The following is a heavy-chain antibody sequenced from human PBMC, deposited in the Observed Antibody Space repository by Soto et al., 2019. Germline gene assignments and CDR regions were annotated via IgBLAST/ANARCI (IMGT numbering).Heavy chain of an antibody. Sequence: QVQLVESGGGVVQPGRSLRLSCAASGFSRYGIHWVRQAPGKRQEWVAVISFDGSNKYYADTMKGRFTVSRDNSKSTFYLKMNSLTGADTAVYYCENSFQGHRDLDYGLDVWGQGTTVTVS. J-gene: IGHJ6*02. CDR1: GFSRYG. CDR3: ENSFQGHRDLDYGLDV. V-gene: IGHV3-30*18. CDR2: ISFDGSNK. D-gene: IGHD3-16*01.